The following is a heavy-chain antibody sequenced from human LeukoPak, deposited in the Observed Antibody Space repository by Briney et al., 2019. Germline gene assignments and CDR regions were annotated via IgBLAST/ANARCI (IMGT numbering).Heavy chain of an antibody. CDR3: ARGGQWLVPGGLQYFDS. Sequence: SETLSLTCTVSGGSISSGDYYWSWIRQPPGKGLEWIGYIYYSGSTYYNPSLKSRVTISVDTSKNQFSLKLSSVTAADTAVYCCARGGQWLVPGGLQYFDSWGQGTLVTVSS. V-gene: IGHV4-30-4*02. D-gene: IGHD6-19*01. CDR1: GGSISSGDYY. J-gene: IGHJ4*02. CDR2: IYYSGST.